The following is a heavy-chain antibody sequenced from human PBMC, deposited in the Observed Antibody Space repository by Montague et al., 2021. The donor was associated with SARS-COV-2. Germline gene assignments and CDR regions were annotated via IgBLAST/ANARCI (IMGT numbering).Heavy chain of an antibody. Sequence: TLSLTCTVSGGSISSGSYYWSWIRQPAGKGLEWIGRIYISGTTNYNPSLKSRVTISVDTSKNQFSLKLSSVTAADTAVYYCARGVTMIVVVMRYNWFDPWGQGTLVTVSS. V-gene: IGHV4-61*02. CDR2: IYISGTT. J-gene: IGHJ5*02. D-gene: IGHD3-22*01. CDR1: GGSISSGSYY. CDR3: ARGVTMIVVVMRYNWFDP.